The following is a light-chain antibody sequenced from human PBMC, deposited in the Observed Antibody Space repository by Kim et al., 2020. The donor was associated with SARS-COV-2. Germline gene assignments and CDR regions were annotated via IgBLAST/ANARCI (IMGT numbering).Light chain of an antibody. CDR2: QDT. V-gene: IGLV3-1*01. J-gene: IGLJ3*02. CDR3: QAWDSSAGV. Sequence: SVSPGQTASITCSGSGLGDKFAFWYQQKAGQSPVLVIYQDTRRPSGIPERFSGSNSGNTATLTISGTQAMDAADYYCQAWDSSAGVFGGGTQLTVL. CDR1: GLGDKF.